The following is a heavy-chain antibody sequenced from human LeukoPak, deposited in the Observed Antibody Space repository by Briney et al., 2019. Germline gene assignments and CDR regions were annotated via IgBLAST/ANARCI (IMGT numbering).Heavy chain of an antibody. D-gene: IGHD5-24*01. CDR1: GFTLSSYD. CDR2: IGTAGDT. J-gene: IGHJ6*03. V-gene: IGHV3-13*01. Sequence: PGGSLRLSCAASGFTLSSYDMHWVRQATGKGLEWVSAIGTAGDTYYPGSVKGRFTISRENAKNSLYLQMNSLRAGDTAVYYCARAATAYYFMDVWGKGTTVTVSS. CDR3: ARAATAYYFMDV.